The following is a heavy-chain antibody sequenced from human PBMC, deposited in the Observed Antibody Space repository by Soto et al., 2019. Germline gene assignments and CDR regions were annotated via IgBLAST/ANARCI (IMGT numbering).Heavy chain of an antibody. V-gene: IGHV2-70*01. J-gene: IGHJ4*02. CDR3: ARMMGVAGGTVAGQDYFDY. Sequence: SGPTLVNPTQTLTLTCTFSGFSLSTSGMCVSWIRQPPGKALEWLALIDWDDDKYYSTSLKTRLTISKDTSKNQVVLTMTNMDPVDTATYYCARMMGVAGGTVAGQDYFDYWGQGTLVTVSS. CDR1: GFSLSTSGMC. D-gene: IGHD6-19*01. CDR2: IDWDDDK.